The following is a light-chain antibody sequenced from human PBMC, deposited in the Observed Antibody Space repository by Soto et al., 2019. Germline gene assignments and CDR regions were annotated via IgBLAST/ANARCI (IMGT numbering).Light chain of an antibody. CDR3: QQYGTSPT. J-gene: IGKJ1*01. V-gene: IGKV3-20*01. CDR2: GAS. CDR1: QSVSKNY. Sequence: ESVLTQSPGTLSLSPGERATLSCRASQSVSKNYLAWYQQKPGQAPRRLIFGASGRATGIPDRFSGSGSGTDFTLTISRLEPEDFAVYYCQQYGTSPTFGQGTKVEIK.